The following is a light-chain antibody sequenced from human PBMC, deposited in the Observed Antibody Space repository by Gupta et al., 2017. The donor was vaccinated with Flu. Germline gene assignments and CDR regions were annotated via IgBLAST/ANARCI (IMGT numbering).Light chain of an antibody. CDR2: GAS. Sequence: ERATLSCRASQSVSSSYLAWYQQKPGQAPRLLIYGASSRATGIPDRFSGSGSGTDFTLTISRLEPEDIAVYYCQQYGSSSWTFGQGTKVEIK. J-gene: IGKJ1*01. V-gene: IGKV3-20*01. CDR3: QQYGSSSWT. CDR1: QSVSSSY.